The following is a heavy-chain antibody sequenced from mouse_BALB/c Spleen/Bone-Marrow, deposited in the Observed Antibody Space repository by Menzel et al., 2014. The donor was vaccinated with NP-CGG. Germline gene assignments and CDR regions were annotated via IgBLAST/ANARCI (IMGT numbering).Heavy chain of an antibody. V-gene: IGHV14-3*02. CDR1: GFNIKDTY. Sequence: VQLQQSGAELVKPGASVKLSCTASGFNIKDTYMHWVKQRPEQCLEWIGRIDPASDYTQFDSKFQGKATITADTSSNTAYLQLSSLTSEDTAVYYCATLTGTFDYWGQGTTLTVSS. D-gene: IGHD4-1*01. CDR3: ATLTGTFDY. J-gene: IGHJ2*01. CDR2: IDPASDYT.